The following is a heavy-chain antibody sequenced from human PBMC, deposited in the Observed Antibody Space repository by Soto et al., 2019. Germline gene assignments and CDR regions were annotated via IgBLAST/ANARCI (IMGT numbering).Heavy chain of an antibody. CDR1: GFTFSSYW. Sequence: EVPLVESGGGLVQPGESLTLSCSASGFTFSSYWMHWVRQAPVQGLVWFSRIKSDASGTYYADSVKGRLPISIDNDKNTLYLQMNGLSVEDTAVYLCARGDGDRYDGNCCLGRHWGQGSLFTVSS. CDR2: IKSDASGT. D-gene: IGHD2-21*01. J-gene: IGHJ4*02. CDR3: ARGDGDRYDGNCCLGRH. V-gene: IGHV3-74*01.